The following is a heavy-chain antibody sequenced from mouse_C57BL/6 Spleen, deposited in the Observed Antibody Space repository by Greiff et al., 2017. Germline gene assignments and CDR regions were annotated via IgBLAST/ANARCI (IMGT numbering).Heavy chain of an antibody. Sequence: EVQVVESGGGLVQPGGSLKLSCAASGFTFSDYYMYWVRQTPEKRLEWVAYISNGGGSTYYPDTVKGRFTISRDNAKNTLYLQMSRLKSEDTAMYYCASSTMGYAMDYWGQGTSVTVSS. J-gene: IGHJ4*01. V-gene: IGHV5-12*01. CDR1: GFTFSDYY. CDR3: ASSTMGYAMDY. D-gene: IGHD2-1*01. CDR2: ISNGGGST.